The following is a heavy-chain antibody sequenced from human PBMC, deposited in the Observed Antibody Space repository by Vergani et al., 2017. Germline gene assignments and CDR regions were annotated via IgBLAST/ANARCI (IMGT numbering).Heavy chain of an antibody. D-gene: IGHD3-9*01. V-gene: IGHV3-33*01. CDR3: ARDFHYDILTDLGSDRDV. CDR1: GFTFSSYG. Sequence: QVQLVESGGGVVQPGRSLRLSCAASGFTFSSYGMHWVRQAPGKGLEWVAVIWYDGSNKYYADSVKGRFTISRDNSKNKLYLQMNSLRAEDTAVYYCARDFHYDILTDLGSDRDVWGKGTTVTVSS. J-gene: IGHJ6*03. CDR2: IWYDGSNK.